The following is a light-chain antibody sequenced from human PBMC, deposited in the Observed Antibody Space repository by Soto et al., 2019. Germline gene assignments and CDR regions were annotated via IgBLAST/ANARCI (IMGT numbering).Light chain of an antibody. CDR2: VGTGGIVG. CDR1: SGYSNYK. J-gene: IGLJ2*01. CDR3: GADHGSGSNFVV. Sequence: QSVLTQPPSASASLGASVTLTCTLSSGYSNYKVAWYQQRPGKGPRFEMRVGTGGIVGSKGDGIPDRFSVLGSGLNRYLTIKNIQEEDESDYHCGADHGSGSNFVVFGGGTKVTVL. V-gene: IGLV9-49*01.